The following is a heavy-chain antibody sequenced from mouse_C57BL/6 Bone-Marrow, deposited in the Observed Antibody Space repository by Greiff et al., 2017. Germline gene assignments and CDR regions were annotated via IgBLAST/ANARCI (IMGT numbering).Heavy chain of an antibody. J-gene: IGHJ2*01. CDR1: GYTFTSYT. D-gene: IGHD2-14*01. Sequence: QVQLQQSGAELARPGASVKMSCKASGYTFTSYTMHWVKQRPGQGLEWIGYINPSSGYTKYNQKFKDKATLTADKSSSTAYMQLSSLTSEDSAVYYCAPSTKGDYFDYWGQGTTLTVAS. V-gene: IGHV1-4*01. CDR2: INPSSGYT. CDR3: APSTKGDYFDY.